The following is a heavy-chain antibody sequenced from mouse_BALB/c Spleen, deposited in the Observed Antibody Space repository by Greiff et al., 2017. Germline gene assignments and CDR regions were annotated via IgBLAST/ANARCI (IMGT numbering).Heavy chain of an antibody. CDR3: ARRSTMTPYYFDY. J-gene: IGHJ2*01. CDR1: GFTFSSYA. D-gene: IGHD2-4*01. V-gene: IGHV5-9-3*01. CDR2: ISSGGSYT. Sequence: EVHLVESGGGLVKPGGSLKLSCAASGFTFSSYAMSWVRQTPEKRLEWVATISSGGSYTYYPDSVKGRFTISRDNAKNTLYLQMSSLRSEDTAMYYCARRSTMTPYYFDYWGQGTTLTVSS.